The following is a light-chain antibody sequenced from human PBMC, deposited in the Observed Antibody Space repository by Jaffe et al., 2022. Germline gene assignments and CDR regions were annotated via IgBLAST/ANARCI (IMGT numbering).Light chain of an antibody. V-gene: IGKV4-1*01. J-gene: IGKJ4*01. CDR3: QQYYTTPLT. Sequence: DIVMTQSPDSLAVSLGERATINCKSSQSVLYTSNNKNYLAWYQQRPGQPPKLLLFWASTRDSGVPDRFSGSGSGTDFTLTISNLQAEDVAVYYCQQYYTTPLTFGGGTKIEIK. CDR1: QSVLYTSNNKNY. CDR2: WAS.